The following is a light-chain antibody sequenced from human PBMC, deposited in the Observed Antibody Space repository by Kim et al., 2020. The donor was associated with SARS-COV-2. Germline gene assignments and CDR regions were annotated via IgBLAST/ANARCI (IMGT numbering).Light chain of an antibody. V-gene: IGKV3-15*01. Sequence: EIVMTQSPGTLSVSPGERATLSCRASQSVGSSLAWYQQKPGQAPRLLIYDASTRATGIPARFSGSGSGTEFTLTISSLQSEDFAVYYCQHYNNWCTFGQGTKLEI. CDR3: QHYNNWCT. CDR2: DAS. J-gene: IGKJ2*02. CDR1: QSVGSS.